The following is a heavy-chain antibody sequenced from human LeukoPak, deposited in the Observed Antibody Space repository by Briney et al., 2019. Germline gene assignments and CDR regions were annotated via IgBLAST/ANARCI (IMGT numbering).Heavy chain of an antibody. D-gene: IGHD6-13*01. J-gene: IGHJ4*02. V-gene: IGHV4-59*01. Sequence: SETLSLTCTVSGGSISRYYWSWIRQPPGKRLEWIGYIYYSGSTNYNPSLKSRVTISVDASKNQFSLKLSSVTAADTAVYYCARGGIGAAGPVGYWGQGTLVTVSS. CDR1: GGSISRYY. CDR3: ARGGIGAAGPVGY. CDR2: IYYSGST.